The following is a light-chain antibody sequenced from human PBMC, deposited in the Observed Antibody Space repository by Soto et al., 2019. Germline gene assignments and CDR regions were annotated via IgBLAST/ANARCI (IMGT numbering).Light chain of an antibody. V-gene: IGLV1-47*01. CDR1: SSNIGSNY. Sequence: QSALTQPPSASGTPGQRVTISCSGSSSNIGSNYVYWYQQLPGTAPKLLIYRNSQRPSGVPDRFSGSKSGTSASLAISGLRSEDEADYYCAAWDASLSGVVFGGGTKLTVL. CDR3: AAWDASLSGVV. CDR2: RNS. J-gene: IGLJ3*02.